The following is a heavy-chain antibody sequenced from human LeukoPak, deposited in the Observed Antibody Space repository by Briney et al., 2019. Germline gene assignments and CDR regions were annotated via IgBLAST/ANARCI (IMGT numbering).Heavy chain of an antibody. J-gene: IGHJ4*02. CDR3: ARFALTSSLDY. Sequence: GESLKISCKMSGDRLTNNWIGWMRQVPGKGLEWLGLIYPGNSDTRYSPFFQGQVTFSVDTSISTAYLHWGGLKASDTAMYYCARFALTSSLDYWGQGTLVTVSS. V-gene: IGHV5-51*01. CDR1: GDRLTNNW. D-gene: IGHD6-13*01. CDR2: IYPGNSDT.